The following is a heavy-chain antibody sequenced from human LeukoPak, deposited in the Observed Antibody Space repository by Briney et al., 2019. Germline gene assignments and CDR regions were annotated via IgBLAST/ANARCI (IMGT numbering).Heavy chain of an antibody. V-gene: IGHV3-23*01. J-gene: IGHJ5*02. CDR3: AKETDVMVRGELDP. Sequence: GGSLRLPCAASGFTFSSYAMSWVRQAPGKGLEWVSAISGSGGSTYYADSVKGRFTISRDNSKNTLYLQMNSLRAEDTAVYYCAKETDVMVRGELDPWGQGTLVTVSS. CDR1: GFTFSSYA. D-gene: IGHD3-10*01. CDR2: ISGSGGST.